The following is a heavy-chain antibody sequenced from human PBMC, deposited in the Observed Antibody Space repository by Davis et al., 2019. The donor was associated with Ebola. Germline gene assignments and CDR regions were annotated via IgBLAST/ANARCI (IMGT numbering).Heavy chain of an antibody. CDR2: ISSSSSFI. CDR3: ARAAQGY. V-gene: IGHV3-21*01. D-gene: IGHD6-25*01. CDR1: GFTFSSYS. J-gene: IGHJ4*02. Sequence: GESLKISCAASGFTFSSYSMTWVRPAPGKGLEWVSSISSSSSFIYYAYSVKGRFTISRDNAKNSLYLQMNSLRAEDTAVYYCARAAQGYWGQGTLVTVSS.